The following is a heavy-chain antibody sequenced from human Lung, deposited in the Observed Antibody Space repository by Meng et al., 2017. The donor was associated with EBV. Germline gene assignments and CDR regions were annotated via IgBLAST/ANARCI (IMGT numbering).Heavy chain of an antibody. Sequence: QLKPGEAGCLSTCEILALTCAFYGASVSCYYWSWIRQPQGKGLEGIGEINHSGSINYNPSLKSRVTISVDTSKNKFSLKLSSVTAADTAVYYCARGKPVAPFDYWGQGTLVTVSS. V-gene: IGHV4-34*01. D-gene: IGHD4-23*01. CDR3: ARGKPVAPFDY. J-gene: IGHJ4*02. CDR2: INHSGSI. CDR1: GASVSCYY.